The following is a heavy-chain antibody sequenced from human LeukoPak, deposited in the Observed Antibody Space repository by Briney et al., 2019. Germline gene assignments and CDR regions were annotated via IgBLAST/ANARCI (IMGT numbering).Heavy chain of an antibody. D-gene: IGHD3-9*01. J-gene: IGHJ6*02. V-gene: IGHV3-30-3*01. CDR3: ARPPDILTGYSDYYGMDV. CDR2: ISYDGSNK. Sequence: GGSLRLSCAASRFTFSSYAMHWVRQAPGKGLEWVAVISYDGSNKYYADSVKGRFTISRDNSKNTLYLQMNSLRAEDTAVYYCARPPDILTGYSDYYGMDVWGQGTTVTVSS. CDR1: RFTFSSYA.